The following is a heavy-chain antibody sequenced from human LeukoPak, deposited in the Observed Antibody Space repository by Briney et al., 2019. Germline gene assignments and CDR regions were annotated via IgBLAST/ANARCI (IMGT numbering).Heavy chain of an antibody. V-gene: IGHV3-30*02. CDR1: GFTLSNYG. CDR2: LRYGGSNK. Sequence: PGGSLRLSCAASGFTLSNYGMRWVRQAPGKGLEWVAFLRYGGSNKYYAASVKGRFTIFRDNFRDILYLQMNSLRGDDTAMYYCVKENLFDPCGQGSQVTVSS. J-gene: IGHJ5*02. CDR3: VKENLFDP.